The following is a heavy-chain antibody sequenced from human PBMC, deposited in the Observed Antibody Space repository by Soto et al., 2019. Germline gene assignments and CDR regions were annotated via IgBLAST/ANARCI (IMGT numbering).Heavy chain of an antibody. CDR3: ALRTYYYDSSGPQNWPYFDY. CDR1: GYTFTGYY. D-gene: IGHD3-22*01. V-gene: IGHV1-2*04. CDR2: INPNSGGT. J-gene: IGHJ4*02. Sequence: SVKVSCKASGYTFTGYYMHWVRQAPGQGIEWMGWINPNSGGTNYAQKFQGWVTMTRDTSISTAYMELSRLRSDDTAVYYCALRTYYYDSSGPQNWPYFDYWGQGTLVTVSS.